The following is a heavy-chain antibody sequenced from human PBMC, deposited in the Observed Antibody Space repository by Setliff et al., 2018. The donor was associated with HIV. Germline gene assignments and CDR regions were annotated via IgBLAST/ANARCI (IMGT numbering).Heavy chain of an antibody. J-gene: IGHJ4*02. Sequence: SETLSLTCIVSGDSVSSGDSYWTWIRQHPGKGLEWIGYISYSGSTYYNPSLESRLTISLDTSANQFSLKLSSVTAADTAVYYCVRDLGVESLEGALAYWGQGTLVTVSS. D-gene: IGHD3-10*01. V-gene: IGHV4-31*03. CDR1: GDSVSSGDSY. CDR2: ISYSGST. CDR3: VRDLGVESLEGALAY.